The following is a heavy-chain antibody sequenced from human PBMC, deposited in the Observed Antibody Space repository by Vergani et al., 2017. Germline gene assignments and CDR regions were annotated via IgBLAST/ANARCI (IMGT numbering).Heavy chain of an antibody. CDR2: ISGSGGST. D-gene: IGHD2-15*01. J-gene: IGHJ3*02. Sequence: VQLVESGGGVVQPGGSLRLSCAASGFTFSSYAMSWVRQAPGKGLEWVSAISGSGGSTYYADSVKGRFTISRDNSKNTLYLQMNSLRAEDTAVYYCTRSSLVVVAASDAFDIWGQGTMVTVSS. CDR1: GFTFSSYA. CDR3: TRSSLVVVAASDAFDI. V-gene: IGHV3-23*04.